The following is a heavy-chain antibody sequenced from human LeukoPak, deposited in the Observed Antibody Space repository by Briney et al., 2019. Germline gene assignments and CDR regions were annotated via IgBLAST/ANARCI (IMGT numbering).Heavy chain of an antibody. V-gene: IGHV3-9*01. CDR1: GFTFDDYA. D-gene: IGHD6-13*01. CDR3: AKDTIAPGIAAAGTMDY. J-gene: IGHJ4*02. CDR2: ISWNSGSI. Sequence: FLRLSCAASGFTFDDYAMHWVRQAPGKGLEWVSGISWNSGSIGYADSVKGRFTISRDNAKNSLYLQMNSLRAEDTALHYCAKDTIAPGIAAAGTMDYWGQGTLVTVSS.